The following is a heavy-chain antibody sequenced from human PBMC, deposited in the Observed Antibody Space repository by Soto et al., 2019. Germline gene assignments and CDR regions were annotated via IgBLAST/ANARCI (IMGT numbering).Heavy chain of an antibody. Sequence: EVHLLESGGDLVQPGGSLRLSCAASGISNYAMSWVRQAPGKGLEWVSAISGNGYNTFYADSVKGRFTIVRDNSKNTVSLQMNSLRVGDTAVYYCAKGTLVKPPGTRAFDVWGQGTMVIVSS. V-gene: IGHV3-23*01. D-gene: IGHD6-13*01. CDR3: AKGTLVKPPGTRAFDV. CDR1: GISNYA. CDR2: ISGNGYNT. J-gene: IGHJ3*01.